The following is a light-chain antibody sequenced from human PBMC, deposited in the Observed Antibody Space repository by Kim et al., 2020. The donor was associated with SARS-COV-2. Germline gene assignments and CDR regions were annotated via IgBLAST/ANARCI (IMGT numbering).Light chain of an antibody. CDR1: QSISNY. CDR3: HHRTNWRT. CDR2: DAS. V-gene: IGKV3-11*01. Sequence: LSLSPGERATLSCRASQSISNYLTWYQQKPGQAPRLLIYDASNRATGIPARFSGSGSGTDFTLTISSLEPEDFAVYYCHHRTNWRTFGPGTKVEI. J-gene: IGKJ1*01.